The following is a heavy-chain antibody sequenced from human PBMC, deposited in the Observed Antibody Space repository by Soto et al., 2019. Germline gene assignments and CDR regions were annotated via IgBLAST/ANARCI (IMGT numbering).Heavy chain of an antibody. CDR2: IYYSRST. CDR3: ARYYYDSSGPYYFDY. CDR1: GGSISSYY. V-gene: IGHV4-59*01. Sequence: SETLSLTCTVSGGSISSYYWTWIRQPPGKGLEWIGYIYYSRSTNYNPSLKSRATISVDTSKNQFSLKLSSVTAADTAVYYCARYYYDSSGPYYFDYWGQGTLVTVSS. J-gene: IGHJ4*02. D-gene: IGHD3-22*01.